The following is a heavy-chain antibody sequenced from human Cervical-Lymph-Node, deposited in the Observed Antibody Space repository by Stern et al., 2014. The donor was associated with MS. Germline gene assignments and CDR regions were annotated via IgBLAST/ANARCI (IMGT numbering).Heavy chain of an antibody. D-gene: IGHD5-12*01. CDR2: IYWDDGQ. J-gene: IGHJ4*02. CDR1: GFSLSTSGVG. V-gene: IGHV2-5*02. Sequence: ESGPTLVKPTQTLTLTCTFSGFSLSTSGVGVGWIRQPPGKALEGLALIYWDDGQPYNPSLKSRLTITKDTSKNQVVLTMTNMDPVDTATYYCAHRPEWLRFFDYWGQGTLVTVSS. CDR3: AHRPEWLRFFDY.